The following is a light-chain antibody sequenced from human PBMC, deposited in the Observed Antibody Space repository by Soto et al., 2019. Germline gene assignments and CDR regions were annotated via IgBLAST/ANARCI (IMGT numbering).Light chain of an antibody. CDR2: AAS. Sequence: DIQTTQSPSSLSASVGDRVTITCLASHDIGNYLNWYQQKPGKAPKLLIYAASTLQSGVPSRFSGSGSGTDFTLTISCLPSEDFATYYCQQYYSSPHTFGQGTKVDI. CDR3: QQYYSSPHT. CDR1: HDIGNY. J-gene: IGKJ1*01. V-gene: IGKV1-39*01.